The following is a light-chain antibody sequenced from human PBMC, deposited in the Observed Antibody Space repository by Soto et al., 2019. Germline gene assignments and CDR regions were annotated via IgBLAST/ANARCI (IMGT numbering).Light chain of an antibody. J-gene: IGKJ1*01. CDR3: QQYNSYWT. Sequence: DIQMTQSPSTLSASVGDRVTITCRASQSISSWLAWYQQKPGKAPKLLIYDASSLESGVPSRFSGSGCGTEFTLTISSLQPDDFATYYCQQYNSYWTFGQGTKVEIK. CDR1: QSISSW. CDR2: DAS. V-gene: IGKV1-5*01.